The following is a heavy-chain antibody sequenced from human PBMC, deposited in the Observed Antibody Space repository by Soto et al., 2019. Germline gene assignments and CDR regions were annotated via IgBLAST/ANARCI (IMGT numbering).Heavy chain of an antibody. V-gene: IGHV1-18*01. CDR2: ISAYNANT. Sequence: QVHLVQSGGEVKKPGASVKVSCKASSYTFTTYSIAWVRQAPGQGLEWMGWISAYNANTDYAQRLQGRFTITTDTSTSTAHMELRSLRSDDTAVYYCARGRYLDYWAQGTLVTVSS. CDR1: SYTFTTYS. CDR3: ARGRYLDY. D-gene: IGHD1-26*01. J-gene: IGHJ4*02.